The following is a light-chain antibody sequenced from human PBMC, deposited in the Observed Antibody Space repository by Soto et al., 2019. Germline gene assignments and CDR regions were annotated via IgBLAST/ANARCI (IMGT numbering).Light chain of an antibody. J-gene: IGKJ1*01. Sequence: DIQMTQSPSTLSASVGDRVTITCRASQSISSWLAWYQQKPGKAPKLLIYDASSLDSGVPSRFSGSGAGTEFTLTISSLQPDDFATYYCQQDNSFRTFGQGTKVEIK. CDR2: DAS. CDR1: QSISSW. CDR3: QQDNSFRT. V-gene: IGKV1-5*01.